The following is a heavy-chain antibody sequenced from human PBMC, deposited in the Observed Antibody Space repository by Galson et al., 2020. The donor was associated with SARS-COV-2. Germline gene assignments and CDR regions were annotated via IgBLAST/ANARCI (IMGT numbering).Heavy chain of an antibody. Sequence: GESLKISCAASGFTFSTYAMKWVRQAPGKGLECVSGISGSAGKTYYADSVKGRFSISRDNSKNTLYLQMNSLRVEDTAIYYCARASGSYYLCYYDHWGQGTLVTVSS. V-gene: IGHV3-23*01. J-gene: IGHJ4*02. CDR1: GFTFSTYA. CDR2: ISGSAGKT. CDR3: ARASGSYYLCYYDH. D-gene: IGHD3-10*01.